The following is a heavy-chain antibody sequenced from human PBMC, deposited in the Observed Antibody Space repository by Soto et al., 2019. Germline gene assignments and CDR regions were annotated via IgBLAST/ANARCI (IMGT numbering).Heavy chain of an antibody. Sequence: GGSLRLSCAASGFTFSSYSMNWVRQAPGKGLEWVSSISSSSSYIYYADSVKGRFTISRDNAKNSRYLQMNSLRAEDTAVYYCARDGGYDYGTYYYYGMDVWGQGTTVTVSS. CDR3: ARDGGYDYGTYYYYGMDV. CDR1: GFTFSSYS. J-gene: IGHJ6*02. CDR2: ISSSSSYI. D-gene: IGHD5-12*01. V-gene: IGHV3-21*01.